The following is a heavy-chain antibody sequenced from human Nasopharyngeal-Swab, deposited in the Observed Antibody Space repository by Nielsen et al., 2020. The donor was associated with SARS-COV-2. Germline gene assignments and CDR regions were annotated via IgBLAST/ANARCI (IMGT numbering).Heavy chain of an antibody. J-gene: IGHJ6*03. CDR3: ARIAGRGSIYYYYMDV. CDR2: ISGSGSYV. V-gene: IGHV3-21*01. D-gene: IGHD1-26*01. Sequence: GGSLRLSCAGSGFTFNTYSMIWVRQVPGEGLEWVSSISGSGSYVYYADSVKGRFTIFKDSAKNSLYLQMNSLRADDTAVYFCARIAGRGSIYYYYMDVWGTGTTVTVSS. CDR1: GFTFNTYS.